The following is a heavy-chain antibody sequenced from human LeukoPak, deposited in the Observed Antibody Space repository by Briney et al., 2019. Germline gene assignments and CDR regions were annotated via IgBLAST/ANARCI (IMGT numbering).Heavy chain of an antibody. D-gene: IGHD3-22*01. CDR2: INHSGST. V-gene: IGHV4-34*01. Sequence: SETLSLTCAVYGGSFSGYYWSWIRQPPGKGLEWIGEINHSGSTNYNPSLKSRVTISVDTSKNQFSLKLSSVTAADTAVYYCAKGVATTRRSYYYDSSGYYDYWGQGTLVTVSS. CDR1: GGSFSGYY. CDR3: AKGVATTRRSYYYDSSGYYDY. J-gene: IGHJ4*02.